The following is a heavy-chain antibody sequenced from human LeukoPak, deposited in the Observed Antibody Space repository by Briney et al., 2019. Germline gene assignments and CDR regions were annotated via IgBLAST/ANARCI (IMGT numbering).Heavy chain of an antibody. CDR1: GFTFSSYW. D-gene: IGHD6-19*01. CDR2: INSDGSST. CDR3: ASGYSSGWNFDY. J-gene: IGHJ4*02. V-gene: IGHV3-74*01. Sequence: PGGSLRLSCAASGFTFSSYWMHWVRQAPGKGLVWVSRINSDGSSTSYADSVKGRFTTSRDNAKNTLYLQMNSLRAEDTAVYYCASGYSSGWNFDYWGQGTLVTVSS.